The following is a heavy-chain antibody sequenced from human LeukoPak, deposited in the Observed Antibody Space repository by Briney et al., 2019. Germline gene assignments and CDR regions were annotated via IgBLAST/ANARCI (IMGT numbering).Heavy chain of an antibody. CDR3: ARGGVTPLNLNWFDP. V-gene: IGHV4-59*11. CDR1: GGSISSHD. J-gene: IGHJ5*02. D-gene: IGHD3-10*01. CDR2: IYYSGST. Sequence: PSETLSLTCTVSGGSISSHDWSWIRQPPGKGLEWIGYIYYSGSTNYNPSLKRLVTISVDPSKNQFSLKLSSVTAADPAVYYCARGGVTPLNLNWFDPWGQGTLVTVSS.